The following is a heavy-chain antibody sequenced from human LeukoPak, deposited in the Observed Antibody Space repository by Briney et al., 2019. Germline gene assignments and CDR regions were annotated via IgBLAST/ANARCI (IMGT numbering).Heavy chain of an antibody. Sequence: GEPLKISCKGSGYSFTNYLIGWVRQIPGKGLEWMGIIYPGDSDTRYSPSFQGQVTISADKSISTAYLQWSSLKASENAMYYCARRREGDTFDIWGKGTMVTVSS. D-gene: IGHD5-24*01. CDR2: IYPGDSDT. V-gene: IGHV5-51*01. CDR1: GYSFTNYL. CDR3: ARRREGDTFDI. J-gene: IGHJ3*02.